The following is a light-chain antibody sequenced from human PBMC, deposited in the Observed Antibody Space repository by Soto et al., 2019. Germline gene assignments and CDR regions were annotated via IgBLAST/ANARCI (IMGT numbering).Light chain of an antibody. J-gene: IGKJ1*01. CDR2: DAS. V-gene: IGKV4-1*01. Sequence: DIVMTQSPDSLAVSLVERASINCKSSQIVLYTSNNKNYIAWYQQKAGQAPRLLIYDASNRAAGTPARFSGSGSGTDFTLTISSLEPEDFAVYYCQQRDNWPWTFGQGTKVDIK. CDR1: QIVLYTSNNKNY. CDR3: QQRDNWPWT.